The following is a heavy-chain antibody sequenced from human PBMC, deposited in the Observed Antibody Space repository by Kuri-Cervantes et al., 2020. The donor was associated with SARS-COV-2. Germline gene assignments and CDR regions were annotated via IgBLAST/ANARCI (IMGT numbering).Heavy chain of an antibody. J-gene: IGHJ5*02. V-gene: IGHV1-18*01. D-gene: IGHD3-9*01. CDR1: GYTFTSYG. Sequence: ASVKVSCKASGYTFTSYGISWVRQAPGQGLEWMGWISAYNGNTNYAQKLQGRVTMTRNTSISTAYMELSSLRSEDTAVYYCSALAGGVDWLPQFDPWGQGTLVTVSS. CDR3: SALAGGVDWLPQFDP. CDR2: ISAYNGNT.